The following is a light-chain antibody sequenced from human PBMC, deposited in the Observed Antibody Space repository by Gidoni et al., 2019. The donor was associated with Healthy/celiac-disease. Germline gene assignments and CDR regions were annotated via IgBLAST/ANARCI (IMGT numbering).Light chain of an antibody. J-gene: IGKJ1*01. Sequence: IVLTKSQGTLSLPPGARATLPCRASPSVSSSYLAWYQQKPGHAPRLLIYGASSRATGIPDRFSGSGSGTDFTLTISRLEPEDFAVYYCQQYGSSHPTFGQGTKVEIK. CDR1: PSVSSSY. CDR3: QQYGSSHPT. V-gene: IGKV3-20*01. CDR2: GAS.